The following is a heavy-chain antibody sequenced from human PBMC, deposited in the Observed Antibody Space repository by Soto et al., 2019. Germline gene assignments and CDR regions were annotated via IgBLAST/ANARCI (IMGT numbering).Heavy chain of an antibody. CDR3: ARVCGPNFYSGVRFEP. V-gene: IGHV4-30-2*01. CDR2: IYHSGNT. D-gene: IGHD2-21*02. J-gene: IGHJ5*02. Sequence: PSETLSLTCSVSGASVSNGSFSWSWIRQPPGKALEWIGYIYHSGNTYYNPSLASRVTISLAGSNNQLSLELTSVTAADTAFYYCARVCGPNFYSGVRFEPWGQGPLVTLS. CDR1: GASVSNGSFS.